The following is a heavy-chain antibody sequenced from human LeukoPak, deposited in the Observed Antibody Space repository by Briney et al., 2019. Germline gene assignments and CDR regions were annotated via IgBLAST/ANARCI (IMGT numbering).Heavy chain of an antibody. Sequence: SVKVSCKASGFTFTSSAMQWVRQARGQRLEWIGWIVVGSGNTNYAQKFQGRVTITTDESTSTAYMELSSLRSEDTAVYYCARLEATVTGDYWGQGTLVTVSS. CDR2: IVVGSGNT. CDR3: ARLEATVTGDY. J-gene: IGHJ4*02. V-gene: IGHV1-58*02. CDR1: GFTFTSSA. D-gene: IGHD4-11*01.